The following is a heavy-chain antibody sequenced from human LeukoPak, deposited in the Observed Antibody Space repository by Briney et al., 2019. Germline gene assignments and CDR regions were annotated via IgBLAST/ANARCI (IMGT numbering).Heavy chain of an antibody. CDR3: ARDRSLGCDH. Sequence: GGSLRLSCADSGFTFSTYWMTWVRQAPGKGLEWVANINQDGNDKYYVDSVKGRFTISRDSAKNSLYLQMNSLRVEDTAVYYCARDRSLGCDHWGQGTLVTVSS. CDR1: GFTFSTYW. D-gene: IGHD1-26*01. J-gene: IGHJ4*02. CDR2: INQDGNDK. V-gene: IGHV3-7*03.